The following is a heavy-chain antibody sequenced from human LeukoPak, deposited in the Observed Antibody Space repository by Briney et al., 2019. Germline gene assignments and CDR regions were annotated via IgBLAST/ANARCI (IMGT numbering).Heavy chain of an antibody. CDR1: GYSISSGYY. CDR2: IYHSGST. CDR3: ARDRITTGTTNWFDP. V-gene: IGHV4-38-2*02. D-gene: IGHD1-1*01. J-gene: IGHJ5*02. Sequence: PSETLSLTCAVSGYSISSGYYWGWIRQPPWKGLEWIGSIYHSGSTYYNPSLKSRVTISVDTSKNQFSLKLSSVTAADTAVYYCARDRITTGTTNWFDPWGQGTLVTVSS.